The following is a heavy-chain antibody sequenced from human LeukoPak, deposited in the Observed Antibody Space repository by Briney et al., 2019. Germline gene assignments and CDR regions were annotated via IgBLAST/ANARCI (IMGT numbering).Heavy chain of an antibody. CDR3: AKAPLGRCTGVICYYFDY. V-gene: IGHV3-23*01. D-gene: IGHD2-15*01. J-gene: IGHJ4*02. Sequence: GGSLTPSCAASGFTFKNYAMSWVRQAPGRGLEWVSAISGRDAGTYYANSVKGRFTISRDNSKNPLYLQTNSLRAEDAAVYYCAKAPLGRCTGVICYYFDYWGQGTLVTVSS. CDR1: GFTFKNYA. CDR2: ISGRDAGT.